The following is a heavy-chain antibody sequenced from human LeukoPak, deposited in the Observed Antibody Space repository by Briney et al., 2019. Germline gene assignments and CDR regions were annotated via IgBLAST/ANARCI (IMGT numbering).Heavy chain of an antibody. Sequence: PSETLSLTCTVSGGSISSYYWSWIRQPPGKGLEWIGYIYYSGSTNYNPSLKSRVTISVDTSKNQFSLKLSSVTAADTAVYYCARGAPYYDILTGYYRYYYYYYMDVWGKGTTVTISS. CDR3: ARGAPYYDILTGYYRYYYYYYMDV. J-gene: IGHJ6*03. D-gene: IGHD3-9*01. CDR1: GGSISSYY. CDR2: IYYSGST. V-gene: IGHV4-59*01.